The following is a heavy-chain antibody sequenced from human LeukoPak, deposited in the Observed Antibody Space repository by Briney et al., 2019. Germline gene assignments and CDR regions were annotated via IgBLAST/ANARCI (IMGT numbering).Heavy chain of an antibody. CDR3: ARLLSGGKFDS. CDR1: GGSISSSSYY. CDR2: MYSSGST. J-gene: IGHJ4*02. Sequence: SETLSLTCTVSGGSISSSSYYWGWIRQPPGKGLEWIGYMYSSGSTNYNPSLESRITISVDTSKNQFSLKLSSVTAADTAVYYCARLLSGGKFDSWGQGTLVTVSS. D-gene: IGHD2-15*01. V-gene: IGHV4-61*05.